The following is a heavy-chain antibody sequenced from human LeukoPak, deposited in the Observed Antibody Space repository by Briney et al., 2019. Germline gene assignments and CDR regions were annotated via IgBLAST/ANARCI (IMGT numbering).Heavy chain of an antibody. D-gene: IGHD3-22*01. J-gene: IGHJ4*02. V-gene: IGHV1-69*06. CDR1: GGTFSSYA. CDR2: IIPIFGTA. Sequence: SVKVSCKASGGTFSSYAISWVRQAPGQGLEWMGGIIPIFGTANYAQKFQGRVTITADKSTSTAYMELSSLRSEDTAVYYCAKGGEEDYYDSSDYVYWGQGTLVTVSS. CDR3: AKGGEEDYYDSSDYVY.